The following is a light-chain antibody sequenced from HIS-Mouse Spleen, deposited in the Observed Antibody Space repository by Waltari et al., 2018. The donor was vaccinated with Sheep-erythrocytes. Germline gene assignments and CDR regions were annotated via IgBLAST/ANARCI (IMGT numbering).Light chain of an antibody. J-gene: IGLJ3*02. Sequence: QSALTQPRSVSGSPGQSVTISCTGTSSDVGGYNYVSWYQQHPGKAPKRMIYEGSKRPVGVSNHFSGSQSCHTASLTISGLKAEDEADYYCCSYAGSSTPWVFGGGTKLTVL. CDR1: SSDVGGYNY. CDR2: EGS. V-gene: IGLV2-23*01. CDR3: CSYAGSSTPWV.